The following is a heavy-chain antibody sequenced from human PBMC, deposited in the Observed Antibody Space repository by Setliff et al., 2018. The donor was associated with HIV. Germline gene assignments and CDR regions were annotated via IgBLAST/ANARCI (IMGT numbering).Heavy chain of an antibody. CDR3: AHGRTGIAPPDFDY. CDR1: GFSLTPRGAS. D-gene: IGHD7-27*01. CDR2: IYWNGDE. V-gene: IGHV2-5*01. J-gene: IGHJ4*02. Sequence: SGPTLVNPTQTLTQTCTFSGFSLTPRGASVGWIRQPPGRALEWLALIYWNGDERYSASLQGRLSIAKDTSRNQVVLTLTNMSPDDTATYFCAHGRTGIAPPDFDYWGPGSLVTVSS.